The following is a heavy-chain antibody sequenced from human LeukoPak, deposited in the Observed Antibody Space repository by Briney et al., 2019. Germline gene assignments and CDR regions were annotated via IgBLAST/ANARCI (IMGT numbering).Heavy chain of an antibody. D-gene: IGHD6-6*01. Sequence: HTGGSLRLSCAASGFTFSSYGMHWVRQAPGKGLEWVAFIRYDGSNKYYADSVKGRFTISRDNSKNTLYLQMNSLRAEDTAVYYCAKGGDSSSYYFDYWGQGTLVTVS. V-gene: IGHV3-30*02. CDR3: AKGGDSSSYYFDY. CDR1: GFTFSSYG. J-gene: IGHJ4*02. CDR2: IRYDGSNK.